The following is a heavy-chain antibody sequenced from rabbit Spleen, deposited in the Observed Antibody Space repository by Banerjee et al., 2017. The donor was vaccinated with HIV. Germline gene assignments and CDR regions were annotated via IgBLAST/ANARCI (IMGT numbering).Heavy chain of an antibody. Sequence: QEQLVESGGGLVQPEGSLTLTCTASGFSFITNYYMNWVRQAPGKGLEWIGYIDPLFGITYYANWVNGRFSISRENAQNTVFLQMTSLTAADTATYFCARWASNDGYFDLWGPGTLVTVS. CDR2: IDPLFGIT. V-gene: IGHV1S43*01. CDR3: ARWASNDGYFDL. CDR1: GFSFITNYY. J-gene: IGHJ4*01. D-gene: IGHD1-1*01.